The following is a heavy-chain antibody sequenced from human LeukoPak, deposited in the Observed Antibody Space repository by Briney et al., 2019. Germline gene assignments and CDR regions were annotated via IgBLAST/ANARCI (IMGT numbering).Heavy chain of an antibody. D-gene: IGHD3-10*01. CDR1: GFTFSSYA. Sequence: HSGGSLRLSCAASGFTFSSYAMHWVRQAPGKGLEWVSAISGSGGSTYYADSVKGRFTISRDNSKNTLYLQMNSLRAEDTAVYYCAKAGYYYGSGSVDYYFDYWGQGTLVTVSS. V-gene: IGHV3-23*01. J-gene: IGHJ4*02. CDR2: ISGSGGST. CDR3: AKAGYYYGSGSVDYYFDY.